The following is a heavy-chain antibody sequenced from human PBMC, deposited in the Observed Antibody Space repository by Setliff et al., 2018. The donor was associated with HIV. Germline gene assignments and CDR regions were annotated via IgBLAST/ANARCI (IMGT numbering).Heavy chain of an antibody. J-gene: IGHJ5*02. CDR1: SESIVSYY. CDR2: IHTSGRT. Sequence: SETLSLTCAVSSESIVSYYWNWIRQPPGRGLEWIGYIHTSGRTKYNPSLKSRLTILVDTSKKQFSLRLTSVTAADTAVYYCSRAAYDAVDWLDPWVPGLSWSPSPQ. V-gene: IGHV4-4*08. D-gene: IGHD1-1*01. CDR3: SRAAYDAVDWLDP.